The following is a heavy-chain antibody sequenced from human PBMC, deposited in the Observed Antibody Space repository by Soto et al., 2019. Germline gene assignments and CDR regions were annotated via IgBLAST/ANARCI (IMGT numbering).Heavy chain of an antibody. D-gene: IGHD5-18*01. J-gene: IGHJ4*02. CDR2: IYYSGST. CDR1: GDSITSGGYY. Sequence: SETLSLTCNVSGDSITSGGYYWSWIRQHPGKGLEWIGYIYYSGSTNYNPSLKSRVTISVDTSKNQFSLKLSSVTAADTAVYYCARYLVGNTAMALTFDYWGQGTLVTVSS. V-gene: IGHV4-61*08. CDR3: ARYLVGNTAMALTFDY.